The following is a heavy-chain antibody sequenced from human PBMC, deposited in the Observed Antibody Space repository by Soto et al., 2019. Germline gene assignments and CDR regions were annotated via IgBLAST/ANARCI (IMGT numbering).Heavy chain of an antibody. D-gene: IGHD4-17*01. CDR3: AKDSDYAPTGKFDY. CDR1: GFTFGSYA. V-gene: IGHV3-23*01. CDR2: ISGSGGST. J-gene: IGHJ4*02. Sequence: GGSLRLSCAASGFTFGSYAMSWVRQAPGKGLEWVSAISGSGGSTYYADSVKGRFTISRDNSKNTLYLQMNSLRAEDTAVYYCAKDSDYAPTGKFDYWGQGTLVTVSS.